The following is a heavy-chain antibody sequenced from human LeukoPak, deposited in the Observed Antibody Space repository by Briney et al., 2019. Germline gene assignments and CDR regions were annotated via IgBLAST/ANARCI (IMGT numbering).Heavy chain of an antibody. V-gene: IGHV3-73*01. J-gene: IGHJ6*03. CDR1: GFTFSGFA. CDR3: TRVGLGAAMDV. D-gene: IGHD6-13*01. CDR2: IRSKANNYAT. Sequence: PGGSLRLSCAVSGFTFSGFAMHWVRQASGKGLEWVGRIRSKANNYATAYAASVKGRFTISRDDSKNTAYLQMNSLKTEDTAVYYCTRVGLGAAMDVWAKGTTVTISS.